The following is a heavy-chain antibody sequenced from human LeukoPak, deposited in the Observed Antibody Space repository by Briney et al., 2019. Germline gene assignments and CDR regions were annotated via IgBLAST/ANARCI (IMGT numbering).Heavy chain of an antibody. CDR2: ISSRGSSI. CDR3: ARTYNSGWYFDY. D-gene: IGHD6-19*01. CDR1: GFTLSSYN. J-gene: IGHJ4*02. V-gene: IGHV3-48*02. Sequence: PGGSLRLSCATSGFTLSSYNMNWVRQAPGKGLEWVSYISSRGSSIQYADSVKGRFTISRDNGKNSLYLQMDSLRDDDTAVYYCARTYNSGWYFDYWGQGTLVTVSS.